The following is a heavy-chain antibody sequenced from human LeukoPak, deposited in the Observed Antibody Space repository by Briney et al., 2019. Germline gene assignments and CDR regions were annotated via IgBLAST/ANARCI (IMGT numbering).Heavy chain of an antibody. J-gene: IGHJ4*02. Sequence: SETLSLTCTVSGGSISSGNYYWSWIRQPAGKGLEWIGRIFTSGSTNYNPSLESRVTISVDTSKKQVSLKVTSVTAADTAVYYCAGTNSGYVYWGQGTLVTVSS. D-gene: IGHD5-12*01. V-gene: IGHV4-61*02. CDR3: AGTNSGYVY. CDR1: GGSISSGNYY. CDR2: IFTSGST.